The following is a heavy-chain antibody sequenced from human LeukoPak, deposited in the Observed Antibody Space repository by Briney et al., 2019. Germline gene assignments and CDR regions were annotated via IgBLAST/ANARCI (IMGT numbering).Heavy chain of an antibody. J-gene: IGHJ4*02. D-gene: IGHD5-12*01. CDR2: ISSSSDYT. CDR1: RFTFSDYY. CDR3: ARDIGRNSGYDLFYH. Sequence: GGSLTLSCVASRFTFSDYYMTWVRQAPGKGLEWVSYISSSSDYTNYADSVKGRFTISRDNAKNSLYLQMNSLRAEDTAVYLCARDIGRNSGYDLFYHWGEGSVV. V-gene: IGHV3-11*05.